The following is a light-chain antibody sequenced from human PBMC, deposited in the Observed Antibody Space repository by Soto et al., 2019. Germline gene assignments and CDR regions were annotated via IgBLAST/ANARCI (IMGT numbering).Light chain of an antibody. J-gene: IGKJ4*01. Sequence: DIQMTQSPSSVSASVGDRVTITCRASQDISNYLAWYQQKPGKAPNLLFYTASSLQSGVPSKFSGSGSGTDFTLTISSLQPEDFATYYCQQTNSVPLTFGGGTKVEIK. V-gene: IGKV1-12*01. CDR3: QQTNSVPLT. CDR1: QDISNY. CDR2: TAS.